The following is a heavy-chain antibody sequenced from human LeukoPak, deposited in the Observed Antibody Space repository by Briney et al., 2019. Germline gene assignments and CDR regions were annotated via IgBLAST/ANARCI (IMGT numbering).Heavy chain of an antibody. V-gene: IGHV3-74*01. CDR3: VKDHCIGAGCYSGSLDY. CDR1: GFIFSNYW. D-gene: IGHD2-15*01. CDR2: ISPDGSST. Sequence: GGSLRLSCAASGFIFSNYWMHWVRQVPGKGLVWVSRISPDGSSTSYADSVKGRFTISRGNARNTLYVQMNNLRAEDTAVYYCVKDHCIGAGCYSGSLDYWGQGTLVAVSS. J-gene: IGHJ4*02.